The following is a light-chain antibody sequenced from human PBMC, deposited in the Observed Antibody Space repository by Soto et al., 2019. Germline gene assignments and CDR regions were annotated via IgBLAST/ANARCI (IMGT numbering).Light chain of an antibody. CDR3: QQINSFPIT. CDR1: QSISTW. Sequence: DIQMPQSTSSLSASVGDRVTITCRASQSISTWVAWYQQKPETARKVLIYDASSLESRVPSGFSGSGSGTDFTLTSSSLQPDDFATYYWQQINSFPITFGQGTRLEI. V-gene: IGKV1-5*01. J-gene: IGKJ5*01. CDR2: DAS.